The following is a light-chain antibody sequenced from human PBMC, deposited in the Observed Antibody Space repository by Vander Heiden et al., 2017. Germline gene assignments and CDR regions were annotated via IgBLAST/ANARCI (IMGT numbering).Light chain of an antibody. CDR2: GAS. Sequence: EILTTQSPATLSVSAGERVTLSCRASLSVTTSLAWYQQKPGQPPRLLIYGASTRATGVPARFSGSGYGTEFTLTISSLQSEDFAVYFCQQYNNWPPWTFGQGTKVEIK. J-gene: IGKJ1*01. V-gene: IGKV3-15*01. CDR3: QQYNNWPPWT. CDR1: LSVTTS.